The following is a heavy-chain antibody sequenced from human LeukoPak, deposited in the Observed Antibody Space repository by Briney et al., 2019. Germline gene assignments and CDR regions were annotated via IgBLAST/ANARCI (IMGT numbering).Heavy chain of an antibody. J-gene: IGHJ3*02. CDR2: ISGSGGST. D-gene: IGHD3-16*02. CDR1: GFTFSSYA. V-gene: IGHV3-23*01. Sequence: GGSLRLSCAASGFTFSSYAMSWVRQAPGKGLDWVSAISGSGGSTYYADSVKGRFTISRDNSKNTLYLQMKSLKTEDTAVYYCTKVLLSARDYVWGNYRYLAFNIWGQGTMVTVSS. CDR3: TKVLLSARDYVWGNYRYLAFNI.